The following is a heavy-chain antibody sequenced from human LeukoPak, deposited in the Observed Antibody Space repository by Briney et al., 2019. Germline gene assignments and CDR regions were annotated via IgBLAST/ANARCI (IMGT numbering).Heavy chain of an antibody. D-gene: IGHD1-26*01. J-gene: IGHJ6*02. V-gene: IGHV3-30*03. CDR1: GFTFSSYG. Sequence: AGRSLRLSCAASGFTFSSYGMHWVRQAPGKGLEWVAVISYDGSNKYYADSVKGRFTISRDNSKNTLYLQMNSLRAEDTAVYYCAREGRDYYGMDVWGQGTTVTVSS. CDR3: AREGRDYYGMDV. CDR2: ISYDGSNK.